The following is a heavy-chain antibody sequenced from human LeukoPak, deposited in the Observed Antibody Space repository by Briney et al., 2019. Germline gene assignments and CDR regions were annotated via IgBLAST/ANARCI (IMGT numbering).Heavy chain of an antibody. CDR1: GFTFSNHG. V-gene: IGHV3-30*18. CDR3: AKDRSGLNWYFDL. D-gene: IGHD6-19*01. Sequence: GGSLRLSCAASGFTFSNHGMHWVRQAPGKGLEWVAIISYDGSNQYYTDSVKGRFTISRDNSKNTLYLQINSLRAEDTAVYFCAKDRSGLNWYFDLWGRGTLVTVSS. CDR2: ISYDGSNQ. J-gene: IGHJ2*01.